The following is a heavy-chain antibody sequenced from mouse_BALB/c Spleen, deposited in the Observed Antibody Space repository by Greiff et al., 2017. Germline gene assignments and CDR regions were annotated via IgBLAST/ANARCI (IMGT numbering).Heavy chain of an antibody. CDR3: ARSGVITTAMDY. D-gene: IGHD2-4*01. J-gene: IGHJ4*01. CDR1: GYTFTDYW. V-gene: IGHV1-69*01. Sequence: QVQLQQPGAELVMPGASVKMSCKASGYTFTDYWMHWVKQRPGQGLEWIGAIDTSDSYTSYNQKFKGKATLTVDESSSTAYMQLSSLTSEDSAVYYCARSGVITTAMDYWGQGTSVTVSS. CDR2: IDTSDSYT.